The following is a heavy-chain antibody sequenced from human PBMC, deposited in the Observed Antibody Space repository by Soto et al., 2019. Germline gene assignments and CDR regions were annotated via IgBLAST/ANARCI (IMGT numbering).Heavy chain of an antibody. Sequence: GGSLRLSCAASGFTFSSYWMHWVRQAPGKGLVWVSRIDTDGSSTTYADSVKGRFTISRDNSKNTLYLQMNSLRAEDTAVYYCARAPETYSGYDYAFDIWGQGTMVTVSS. J-gene: IGHJ3*02. D-gene: IGHD5-12*01. CDR3: ARAPETYSGYDYAFDI. V-gene: IGHV3-74*01. CDR1: GFTFSSYW. CDR2: IDTDGSST.